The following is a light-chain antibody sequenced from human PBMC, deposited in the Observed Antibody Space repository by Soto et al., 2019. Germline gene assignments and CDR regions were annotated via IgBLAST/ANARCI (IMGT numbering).Light chain of an antibody. CDR1: QSVSSSY. Sequence: EIVLTQSPGTLSLSPGERATLSCRASQSVSSSYLAWYQQKPGQAPRLLIYGASRRATGIPDRFTGSGSGTDFTLTISRLDPEDFAVFYCQQYGGSPWTFGQGTKVEIK. V-gene: IGKV3-20*01. J-gene: IGKJ1*01. CDR2: GAS. CDR3: QQYGGSPWT.